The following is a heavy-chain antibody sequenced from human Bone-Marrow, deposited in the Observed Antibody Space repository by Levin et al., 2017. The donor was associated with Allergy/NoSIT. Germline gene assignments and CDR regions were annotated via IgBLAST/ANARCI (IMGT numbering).Heavy chain of an antibody. CDR1: GGSISTYY. V-gene: IGHV4-59*01. CDR3: ARDINGDSPLNRFDL. D-gene: IGHD2-21*02. Sequence: SETLSLTCSVSGGSISTYYWSWIRQPPGKGLEWIGYIHSSGITTYNPSLESRVTISLYTSKNQFSLRLSSVTAADPAVYYCARDINGDSPLNRFDLWGQGTLVTLSS. CDR2: IHSSGIT. J-gene: IGHJ5*02.